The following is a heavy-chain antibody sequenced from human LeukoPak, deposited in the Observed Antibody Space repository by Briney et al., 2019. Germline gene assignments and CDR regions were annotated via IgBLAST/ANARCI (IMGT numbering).Heavy chain of an antibody. CDR2: IYYSGST. CDR1: GGSISSGDYY. J-gene: IGHJ4*02. D-gene: IGHD6-19*01. CDR3: AREVAVAGKGDYYFDY. V-gene: IGHV4-30-4*01. Sequence: PSQTLSPTCTVSGGSISSGDYYWSWIRPPPGKGLEWIGYIYYSGSTYYNPSLKSRVTISVDTSKNQFSLKLSSVTAADTAVYYCAREVAVAGKGDYYFDYWGQGTLVTVSS.